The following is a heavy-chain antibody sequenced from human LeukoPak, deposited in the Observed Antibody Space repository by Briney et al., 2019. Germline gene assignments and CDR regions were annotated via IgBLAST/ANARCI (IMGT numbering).Heavy chain of an antibody. D-gene: IGHD3-10*01. J-gene: IGHJ6*02. V-gene: IGHV3-30-3*01. Sequence: PGGSLRLSCAAPGFTFSSYAMHWVRQAPGKGLEWVAVISYDGSNKYYADSVKGRFTISRDNSKNTLYLQMNSLRAEDTAVYYCARDRQGPKLYEMHVWGQGTTVTVSS. CDR3: ARDRQGPKLYEMHV. CDR1: GFTFSSYA. CDR2: ISYDGSNK.